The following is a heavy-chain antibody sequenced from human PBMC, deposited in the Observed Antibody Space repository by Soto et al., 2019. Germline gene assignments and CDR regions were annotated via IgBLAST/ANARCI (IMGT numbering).Heavy chain of an antibody. V-gene: IGHV1-69*12. CDR2: IIPIFGRQ. CDR3: ASLSSPYYGMDV. CDR1: VGTFTGFA. Sequence: QVQLVQSGAEVKSPGPSWKVSSKASVGTFTGFAIGWVRRAPGQGLEWMGGIIPIFGRQNYAQKFQGRVTITADESTSTAYMELSSLRSEDTAVYYCASLSSPYYGMDVWGQGTTVTVSS. D-gene: IGHD6-19*01. J-gene: IGHJ6*02.